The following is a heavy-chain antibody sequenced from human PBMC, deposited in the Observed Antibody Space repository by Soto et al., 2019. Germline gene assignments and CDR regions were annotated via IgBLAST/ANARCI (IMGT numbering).Heavy chain of an antibody. Sequence: PGGSLRLSCAASGFTFSDYYMSWIRQAPGKGLEWVSYISSSGSTIYYADSVKGRFTISRDNAKNSLYLQMNSLRAEDTAVYYCARVFNGAIFGVVHYYYSGMDVWGQGTTVTVSS. V-gene: IGHV3-11*01. CDR2: ISSSGSTI. CDR3: ARVFNGAIFGVVHYYYSGMDV. CDR1: GFTFSDYY. D-gene: IGHD3-3*01. J-gene: IGHJ6*02.